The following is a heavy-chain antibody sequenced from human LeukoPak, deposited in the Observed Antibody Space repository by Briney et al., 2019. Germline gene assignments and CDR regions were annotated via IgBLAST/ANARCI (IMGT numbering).Heavy chain of an antibody. D-gene: IGHD3-10*01. V-gene: IGHV3-23*01. CDR3: ARHDSYIPY. J-gene: IGHJ4*02. Sequence: GGSLRLSCASSLFTFTNYAMSWVRQAPWKGLECVSGISDVEKIPYYSDSVKVRFTISRDNSKKTVYLQMNNLRAEDTAVYFCARHDSYIPYWGQGIPVTVSS. CDR1: LFTFTNYA. CDR2: ISDVEKIP.